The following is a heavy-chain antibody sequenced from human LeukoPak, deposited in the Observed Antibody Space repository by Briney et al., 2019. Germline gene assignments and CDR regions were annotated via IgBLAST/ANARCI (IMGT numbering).Heavy chain of an antibody. J-gene: IGHJ4*02. CDR3: AKVYLTYSSGWSDY. CDR1: GFTFDEYA. Sequence: GGSLTLSCAASGFTFDEYAMHWVRHAPGKGLEWVSLISGDGGSTYYADSVKGRFTISRYNSKNSLYLQMNSLRTEDTALYYCAKVYLTYSSGWSDYWGQGTLVTVSS. V-gene: IGHV3-43*02. D-gene: IGHD6-19*01. CDR2: ISGDGGST.